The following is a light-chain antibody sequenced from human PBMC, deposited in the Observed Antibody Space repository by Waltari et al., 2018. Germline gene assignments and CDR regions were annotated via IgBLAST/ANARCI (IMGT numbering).Light chain of an antibody. V-gene: IGLV2-14*03. CDR2: DVT. CDR3: SSYRKSSTAGGV. J-gene: IGLJ1*01. CDR1: SSAVGGYNY. Sequence: QSALTQPASVSGSPGQSITISCTGTSSAVGGYNYVSWYQQHPGKAPQLMIYDVTNRASGVSSRFTGSKSGNTASLTISGLQTDDEADYYCSSYRKSSTAGGVFGTGTKVTVL.